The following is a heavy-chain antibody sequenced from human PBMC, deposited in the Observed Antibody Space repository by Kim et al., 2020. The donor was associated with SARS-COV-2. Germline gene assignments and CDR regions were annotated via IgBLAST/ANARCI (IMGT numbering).Heavy chain of an antibody. J-gene: IGHJ4*02. CDR1: GFTFSSYG. D-gene: IGHD2-21*02. CDR3: AKGKCGGDCYSPSYYFDY. V-gene: IGHV3-30*18. CDR2: ISYDGSNK. Sequence: GGSLRLSCAASGFTFSSYGMHWVRQAPGKGLEWVAVISYDGSNKYYADSVKGRFTISRDNSKNTLYLQMNSLRAEDTAVYYCAKGKCGGDCYSPSYYFDYWGQGTLVTVSS.